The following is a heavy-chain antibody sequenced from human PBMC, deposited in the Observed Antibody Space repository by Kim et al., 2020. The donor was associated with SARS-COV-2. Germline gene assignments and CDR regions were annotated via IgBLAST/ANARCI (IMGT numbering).Heavy chain of an antibody. CDR2: INPSGGSS. V-gene: IGHV1-46*01. CDR3: AGERYDISTGYVSRFSYGMDV. J-gene: IGHJ6*02. CDR1: GYIFTRYY. Sequence: ASVKVSCKTSGYIFTRYYIHWVRQAPGQGLEWMGAINPSGGSSRFAQKFQGRVTMTRDTSTDTIYIEVSSLISEDTAVYYCAGERYDISTGYVSRFSYGMDVWGQGTTVTVSS. D-gene: IGHD3-9*01.